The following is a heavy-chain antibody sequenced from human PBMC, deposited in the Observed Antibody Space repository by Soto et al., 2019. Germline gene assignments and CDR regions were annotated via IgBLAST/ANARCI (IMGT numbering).Heavy chain of an antibody. CDR1: GFTFSSYN. V-gene: IGHV3-48*02. Sequence: EVQLVESGGGLVQPGGSLRLSCAASGFTFSSYNMNWVRQAPGKGLEWVSYISSSSSTIYYADSVKGRLTISRDNAKNSLYLQMNRLRDEDTAVYYCARDLGYGDPTWPYFDYWGQGTLVTVSS. D-gene: IGHD4-17*01. CDR3: ARDLGYGDPTWPYFDY. CDR2: ISSSSSTI. J-gene: IGHJ4*02.